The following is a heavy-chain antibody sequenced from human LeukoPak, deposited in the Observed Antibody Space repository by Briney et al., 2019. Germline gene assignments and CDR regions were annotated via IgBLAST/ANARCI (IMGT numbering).Heavy chain of an antibody. CDR1: GGTFSSYA. Sequence: SVMVSCKASGGTFSSYAISWVRQAPGQGLEWMGRIIPIFGTANYAQKFQGRVTITTDESTSTAYMELSSLRSEDTAVYYCARGAHYYGHPDAFDIWGQGTMVTVSS. CDR3: ARGAHYYGHPDAFDI. J-gene: IGHJ3*02. CDR2: IIPIFGTA. D-gene: IGHD3-10*01. V-gene: IGHV1-69*05.